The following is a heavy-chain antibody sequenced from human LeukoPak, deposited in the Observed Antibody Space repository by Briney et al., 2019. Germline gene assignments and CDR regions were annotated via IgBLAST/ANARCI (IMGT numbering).Heavy chain of an antibody. CDR1: GDSVSSNSAA. CDR2: TYYRAKWYN. D-gene: IGHD6-19*01. V-gene: IGHV6-1*01. J-gene: IGHJ5*02. Sequence: SQTLSLTCAISGDSVSSNSAAWNWIRQSPSKGLEWLGRTYYRAKWYNDYAVSVKIRITINPDTSKNQFSLQLTSVTPEDTAVSYCARSRYSSGWVFFDPWGQGTLVTVSS. CDR3: ARSRYSSGWVFFDP.